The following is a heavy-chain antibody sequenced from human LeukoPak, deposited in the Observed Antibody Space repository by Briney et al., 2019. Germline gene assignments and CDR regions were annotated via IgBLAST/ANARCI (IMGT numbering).Heavy chain of an antibody. V-gene: IGHV4-39*01. Sequence: SETLSLTCTVSGGSISSSSYYWGWIRQPPGKGLEWIGSIFYAGNTYDHPSFKSRVTISVDTSRNQFSLKLSSVTAADTAVYYCVRQPTRDGFDIWGQGTMVTV. J-gene: IGHJ3*02. CDR2: IFYAGNT. CDR1: GGSISSSSYY. CDR3: VRQPTRDGFDI.